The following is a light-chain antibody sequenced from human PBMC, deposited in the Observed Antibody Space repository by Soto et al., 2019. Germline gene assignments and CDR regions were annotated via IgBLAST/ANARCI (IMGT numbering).Light chain of an antibody. CDR3: QQSNHCLCT. Sequence: DIVMTQSPATLSVSPGERATLSCSASQSISSNLAWYQQKPGHAPRFLIDGASTRSSGIPARFSGSGSGTECTLTLSSLQSEDCAVYYSQQSNHCLCTFVQGTKVEIK. J-gene: IGKJ1*01. CDR1: QSISSN. V-gene: IGKV3-15*01. CDR2: GAS.